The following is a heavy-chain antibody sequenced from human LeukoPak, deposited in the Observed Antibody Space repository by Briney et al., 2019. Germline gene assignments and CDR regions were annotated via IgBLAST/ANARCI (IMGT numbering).Heavy chain of an antibody. D-gene: IGHD7-27*01. Sequence: EASVKVSCKASGYTFTSYGISWVRQVPGQGLEWMGGFIPAFNTAHYARKFQGRVTITMDASTTTDFMEMSSLRFEDTAVYYCVRDKGLTGDTCAFDIWGRGTMVTVSS. J-gene: IGHJ3*02. CDR1: GYTFTSYG. V-gene: IGHV1-69*05. CDR2: FIPAFNTA. CDR3: VRDKGLTGDTCAFDI.